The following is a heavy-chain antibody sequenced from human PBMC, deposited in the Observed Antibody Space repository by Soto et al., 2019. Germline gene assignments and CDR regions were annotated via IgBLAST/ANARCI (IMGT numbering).Heavy chain of an antibody. Sequence: GASVKVSCKGSGYSFTSYWIGWVRQMPGKGLEWMGIIYPGDSDTRYSPSFQGQVTISADKSISTAYLQWSSLKASDTAMYYCARLLSGAMAGTAGDYWGQGTLVTVS. V-gene: IGHV5-51*01. CDR2: IYPGDSDT. CDR1: GYSFTSYW. J-gene: IGHJ4*02. CDR3: ARLLSGAMAGTAGDY. D-gene: IGHD6-19*01.